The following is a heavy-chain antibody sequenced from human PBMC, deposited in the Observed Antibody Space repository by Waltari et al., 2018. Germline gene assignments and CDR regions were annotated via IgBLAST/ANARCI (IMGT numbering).Heavy chain of an antibody. CDR1: GYSFTSYW. D-gene: IGHD6-19*01. V-gene: IGHV5-51*01. CDR3: ARVPYSIAVAGYFDY. Sequence: EVQLVQSGAEVKKPGESLKISCKGSGYSFTSYWIGWVRQMPGKGLEWMGIFYPGYSDTSYSPSFQGQVTLSADKSISTAYLQWSSLKASDTAMYYCARVPYSIAVAGYFDYWGQGTLVTVSS. J-gene: IGHJ4*02. CDR2: FYPGYSDT.